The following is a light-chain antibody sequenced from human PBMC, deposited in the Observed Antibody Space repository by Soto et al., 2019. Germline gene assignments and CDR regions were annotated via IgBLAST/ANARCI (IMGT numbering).Light chain of an antibody. CDR1: SSDVGGYNY. CDR2: EVS. Sequence: QSALTQPASVSGSPGQSITISCTGTSSDVGGYNYVSWYQRHPGKAPNSMIYEVSNGPSGVSNRFSGSKSGNTASLTISGLQAEDEADYYCSSYTSSSTLCVFGTGTKLTVL. CDR3: SSYTSSSTLCV. J-gene: IGLJ1*01. V-gene: IGLV2-14*01.